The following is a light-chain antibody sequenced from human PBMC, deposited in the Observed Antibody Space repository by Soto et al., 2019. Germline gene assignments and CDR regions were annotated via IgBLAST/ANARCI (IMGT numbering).Light chain of an antibody. J-gene: IGKJ5*01. CDR1: QTISSW. V-gene: IGKV1-5*03. Sequence: DIQMTQSPSTLSGSVGDRVTITCRDSQTISSWLAWYQQKPGEAPKLLIYQASILESAAPSRFSGSASATEFTLTISSLQPDDFATYYCQQYYTYPYTFGQGTRLEIK. CDR3: QQYYTYPYT. CDR2: QAS.